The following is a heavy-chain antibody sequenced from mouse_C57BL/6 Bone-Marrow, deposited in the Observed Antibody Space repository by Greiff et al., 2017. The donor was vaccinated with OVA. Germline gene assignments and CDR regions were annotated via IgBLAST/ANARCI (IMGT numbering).Heavy chain of an antibody. J-gene: IGHJ3*01. D-gene: IGHD1-1*01. V-gene: IGHV1-82*01. CDR3: ARGGYYYGSSPWFAY. CDR1: GYAFSSSW. CDR2: IYPGDGDT. Sequence: QVQLQQSGPELVKPGASVKISCKASGYAFSSSWLNWVKQRPGKGLEWIGRIYPGDGDTNYNGKFKGKATLTPDKSSSTAYIQLSSLTSEDSAVYFCARGGYYYGSSPWFAYWGQGTLVTVSA.